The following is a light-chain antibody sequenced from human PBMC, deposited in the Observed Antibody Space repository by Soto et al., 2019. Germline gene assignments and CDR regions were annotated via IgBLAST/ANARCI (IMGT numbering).Light chain of an antibody. J-gene: IGLJ1*01. CDR3: SSYKSSSTLGV. CDR1: SSDVGAYNF. V-gene: IGLV2-14*01. CDR2: AVS. Sequence: QSVLTQPRSVSGSPGQSVTISCTGTSSDVGAYNFVSWYQQHPGKAPKLMIYAVSSRPSGVSNRFSGSKSGNTASLTISGLQAEDDADYYCSSYKSSSTLGVFGTGTKVTVL.